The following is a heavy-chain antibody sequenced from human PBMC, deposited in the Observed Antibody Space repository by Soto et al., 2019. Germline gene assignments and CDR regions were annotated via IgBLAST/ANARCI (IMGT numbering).Heavy chain of an antibody. J-gene: IGHJ4*02. CDR1: GFTFSSYG. V-gene: IGHV3-30*18. Sequence: GGSLRLSCAASGFTFSSYGMHWVRQAPGKGLEWVAVISYDGSNKYYADSVKGRFTISRDNSKNTLYLQMNSLRAEDTAVYYCAKVPTAYCGQGTLVTVSS. CDR2: ISYDGSNK. CDR3: AKVPTAY.